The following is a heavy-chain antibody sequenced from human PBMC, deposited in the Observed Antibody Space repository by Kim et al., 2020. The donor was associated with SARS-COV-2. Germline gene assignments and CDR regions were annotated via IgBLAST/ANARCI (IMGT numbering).Heavy chain of an antibody. J-gene: IGHJ4*02. V-gene: IGHV4-59*08. Sequence: PALKSRVPMSVDTSKNQCSLRLSSVTAADTAVYYCARQYYDIVTGYYFDYWGQGTLVTVSS. CDR3: ARQYYDIVTGYYFDY. D-gene: IGHD3-9*01.